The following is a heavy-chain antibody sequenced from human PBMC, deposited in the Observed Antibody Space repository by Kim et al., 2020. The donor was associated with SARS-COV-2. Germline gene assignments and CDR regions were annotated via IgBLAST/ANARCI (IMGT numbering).Heavy chain of an antibody. CDR2: ITYDGINK. D-gene: IGHD3-22*01. J-gene: IGHJ6*02. Sequence: GGSLRLSCAASGFTFNTYGMHWVRQAPGKGLEWLALITYDGINKYYVDSVKGRFTISRDNSKNTLYLQMNSLRAEDTAVYYCVKVDHYFDSSGYYDTYNNYGMDVWSQGASVIVAS. CDR1: GFTFNTYG. CDR3: VKVDHYFDSSGYYDTYNNYGMDV. V-gene: IGHV3-30*18.